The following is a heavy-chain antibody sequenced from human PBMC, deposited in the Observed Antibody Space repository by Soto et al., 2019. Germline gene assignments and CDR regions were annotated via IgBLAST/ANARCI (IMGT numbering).Heavy chain of an antibody. CDR1: GYSFTSYW. D-gene: IGHD3-16*01. CDR3: ATASASVLWVNYYYGMDV. CDR2: IYPGDCDT. Sequence: GESLKISCKGSGYSFTSYWIGWVRQMRGKGLEWMGIIYPGDCDTRYSPSFQGPVTISADKSISTAYLQWSSLKASDTAMYYCATASASVLWVNYYYGMDVWCQGTTVTVSS. J-gene: IGHJ6*02. V-gene: IGHV5-51*01.